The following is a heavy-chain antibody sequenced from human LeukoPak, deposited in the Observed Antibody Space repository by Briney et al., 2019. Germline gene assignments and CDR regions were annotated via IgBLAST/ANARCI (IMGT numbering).Heavy chain of an antibody. CDR1: GFTFSSYA. J-gene: IGHJ4*02. CDR3: ARELWFGSN. CDR2: ISYDGSNK. Sequence: GGSLRLSCAASGFTFSSYAMHWVRQAPGKGLEWVAVISYDGSNKYYADSVKGRFTISRDNSKNTLYLQMNSLRAEDTAVYYCARELWFGSNWGQGTLVTVST. V-gene: IGHV3-30*04. D-gene: IGHD3-10*01.